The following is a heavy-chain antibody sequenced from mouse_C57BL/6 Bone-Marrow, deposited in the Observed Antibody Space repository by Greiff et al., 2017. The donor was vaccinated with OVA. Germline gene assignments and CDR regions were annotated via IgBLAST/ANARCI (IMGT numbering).Heavy chain of an antibody. CDR3: TAPFYYYGSLFAY. CDR1: GFTFSNYW. J-gene: IGHJ3*01. V-gene: IGHV6-3*01. D-gene: IGHD1-1*01. Sequence: EVKLQESGGGLVQPGGSMKLSCVASGFTFSNYWMNWVRQSPEKGLEWVAQIRLKSDNYATHYAESVKGRFTISRDDSKSSVYLQMNNLRAEDTGIYYCTAPFYYYGSLFAYWGQGTLVTVSA. CDR2: IRLKSDNYAT.